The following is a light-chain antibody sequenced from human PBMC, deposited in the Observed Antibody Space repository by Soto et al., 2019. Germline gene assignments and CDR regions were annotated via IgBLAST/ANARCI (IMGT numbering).Light chain of an antibody. V-gene: IGKV1-39*01. CDR1: QSISNY. J-gene: IGKJ1*01. CDR2: AAS. Sequence: DIQMTQSPSSLSASVGDRVTIICRASQSISNYLNWYQQKPGKAPKLLMYAASSLQSGVPSRFSGSGSGTDFTLTISNLQPEDFATYYCHQSYNTLGPFGQGTKVEIK. CDR3: HQSYNTLGP.